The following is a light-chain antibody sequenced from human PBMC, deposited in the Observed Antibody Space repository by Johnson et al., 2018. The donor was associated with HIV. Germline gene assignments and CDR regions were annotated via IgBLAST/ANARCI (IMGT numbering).Light chain of an antibody. V-gene: IGLV1-51*01. J-gene: IGLJ1*01. CDR2: DTI. Sequence: QSMLTQPPSVSAAPGQKVTISCSGSSSNIGSHYVSWYQQVPGTAPRLVIYDTIKRLSGIPDRFSGSKSGTSATLGITGLQTGDEADYYCGTWDSSLGGVFGTGTKVTVL. CDR3: GTWDSSLGGV. CDR1: SSNIGSHY.